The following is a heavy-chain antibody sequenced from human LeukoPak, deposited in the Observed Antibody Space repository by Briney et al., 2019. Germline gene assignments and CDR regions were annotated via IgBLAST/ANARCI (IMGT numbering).Heavy chain of an antibody. D-gene: IGHD3-3*01. CDR1: GYTFTGYY. CDR3: ARGPVVRFLEWLSRSYYYMDV. Sequence: ASVKVSCKASGYTFTGYYMHWVRQAPGQGLEWMGWINTNTGNPTYAQGFTGRFVFSLDTSVSTAYLQISSLKAEDTAVYYCARGPVVRFLEWLSRSYYYMDVWGKGTTVTVSS. CDR2: INTNTGNP. V-gene: IGHV7-4-1*02. J-gene: IGHJ6*03.